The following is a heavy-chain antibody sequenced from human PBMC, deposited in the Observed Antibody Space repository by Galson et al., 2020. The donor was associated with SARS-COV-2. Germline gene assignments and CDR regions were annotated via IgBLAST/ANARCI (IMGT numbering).Heavy chain of an antibody. V-gene: IGHV3-33*06. J-gene: IGHJ6*03. D-gene: IGHD6-6*01. CDR3: AKSKDYSSSSGYYYYMDV. Sequence: GGSLRLSCAASGFIFSNYGMHWVRQAPGKGLEGVAVIWYDGSNTYYADSVKGLFTISRDNSKNTLYLQMNSLRAEDTAVYYCAKSKDYSSSSGYYYYMDVWGKGTTVTVSS. CDR2: IWYDGSNT. CDR1: GFIFSNYG.